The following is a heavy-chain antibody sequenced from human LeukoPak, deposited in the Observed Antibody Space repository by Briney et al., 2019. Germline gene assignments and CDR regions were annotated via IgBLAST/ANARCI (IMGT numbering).Heavy chain of an antibody. Sequence: GGSLRLSCAASGFTFSTYSMNWVRQAPGKGLEWVSAISGSGGSTYYADSVKGRFTISRDNSKNTLYLQMNSLRAEDTAVYYCAKFIDWNDEGIYYYYMDVWGKGTTVTVSS. J-gene: IGHJ6*03. CDR3: AKFIDWNDEGIYYYYMDV. CDR2: ISGSGGST. V-gene: IGHV3-23*01. CDR1: GFTFSTYS. D-gene: IGHD1-1*01.